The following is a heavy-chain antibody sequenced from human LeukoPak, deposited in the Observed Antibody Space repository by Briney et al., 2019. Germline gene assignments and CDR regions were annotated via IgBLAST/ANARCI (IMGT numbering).Heavy chain of an antibody. D-gene: IGHD2-15*01. Sequence: GGSLRLSCAASGFTFSGYGMHWVRQAPGKGLEWVAVIWYDGTNTYYADSVKGRFTISRDNSKNTLYLQMNSLRAEDTAVYYCARDFCSGGSCYPDAFDIWGQGTMVTVSS. CDR3: ARDFCSGGSCYPDAFDI. CDR2: IWYDGTNT. V-gene: IGHV3-33*01. CDR1: GFTFSGYG. J-gene: IGHJ3*02.